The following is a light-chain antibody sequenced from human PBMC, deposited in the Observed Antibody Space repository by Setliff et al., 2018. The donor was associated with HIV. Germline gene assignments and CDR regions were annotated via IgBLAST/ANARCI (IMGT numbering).Light chain of an antibody. CDR3: QVWDSSSDHVV. J-gene: IGLJ2*01. Sequence: SYALTQPPSVSVAPGKTARITCGGNNIGSKSVHWYQQKPGQVPVLVIYYDRDRPSGIPERFSGANSGNTATLTISRVEAGDEADDYCQVWDSSSDHVVFGGGTKGTV. CDR1: NIGSKS. V-gene: IGLV3-21*04. CDR2: YDR.